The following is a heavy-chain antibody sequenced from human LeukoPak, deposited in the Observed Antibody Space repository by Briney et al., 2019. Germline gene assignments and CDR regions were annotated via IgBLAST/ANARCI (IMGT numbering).Heavy chain of an antibody. CDR3: ARGGYSPDYWYYYYMDV. CDR1: GGTFSSYA. CDR2: IIPIFGTA. V-gene: IGHV1-69*13. Sequence: SVKVSCKASGGTFSSYAISWVRQAPGQGLEWIGGIIPIFGTANYAQKFQGRVTITADESTSTAYMELSSLRSEDTAVYYCARGGYSPDYWYYYYMDVWGKGTTVTISS. J-gene: IGHJ6*03. D-gene: IGHD5-18*01.